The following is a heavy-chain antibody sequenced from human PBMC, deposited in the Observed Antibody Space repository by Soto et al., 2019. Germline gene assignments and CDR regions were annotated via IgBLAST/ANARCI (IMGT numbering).Heavy chain of an antibody. CDR3: AREGVRPYYYYGMDV. Sequence: QVHLVQSGAEVKKHGASVKVSCKASGYRFTTYGISWVRQAPGQGLEWMGWISGYNGDTNYAQNFLARVTMTTDTSTSTAYMELRSLRSDDTAVYYCAREGVRPYYYYGMDVSGQGTTVTVSS. V-gene: IGHV1-18*01. D-gene: IGHD2-21*01. J-gene: IGHJ6*02. CDR2: ISGYNGDT. CDR1: GYRFTTYG.